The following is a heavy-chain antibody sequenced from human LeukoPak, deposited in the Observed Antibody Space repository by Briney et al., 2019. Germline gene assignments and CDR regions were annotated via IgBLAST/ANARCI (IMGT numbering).Heavy chain of an antibody. J-gene: IGHJ4*02. D-gene: IGHD6-13*01. CDR1: GFTFDDYA. CDR2: ISWNSGSI. Sequence: PGRSLRLSCAASGFTFDDYAMHWVRQAPGKGLEWVSGISWNSGSIGYADSVKGRFTISRDNAKNSLYLQMNSLRAEDMALYYCAKDMSSSWYFGGLAFWGQGTLVTVSS. CDR3: AKDMSSSWYFGGLAF. V-gene: IGHV3-9*03.